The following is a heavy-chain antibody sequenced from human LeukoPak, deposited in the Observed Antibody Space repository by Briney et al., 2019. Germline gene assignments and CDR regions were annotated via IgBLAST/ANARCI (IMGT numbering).Heavy chain of an antibody. V-gene: IGHV3-23*01. CDR1: GFTVSTDY. D-gene: IGHD1-26*01. CDR2: ISASGDRT. J-gene: IGHJ4*02. CDR3: AKGGSGAYYGIGY. Sequence: GGSLRLSCAASGFTVSTDYMTWVRQAPGKGLEWVSAISASGDRTYYADSVKGRFTISRDNSKNTLYLQMNSLRAEDTAVYYCAKGGSGAYYGIGYWGQGTLVTVSS.